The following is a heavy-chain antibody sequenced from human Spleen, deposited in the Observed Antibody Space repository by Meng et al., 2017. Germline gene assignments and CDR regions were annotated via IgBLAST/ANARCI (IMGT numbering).Heavy chain of an antibody. CDR3: ARGPTTMAHDFDY. CDR1: GGSFSGYY. Sequence: SETLSLTCAVYGGSFSGYYWSWIRQPPGKGLEWIGEINHSGSTHYNPSLESRATISVDTSQNNLSLRLSSVTAADSAVYYCARGPTTMAHDFDYWGQGTLVTVSS. V-gene: IGHV4-34*01. J-gene: IGHJ4*02. CDR2: INHSGST. D-gene: IGHD4-11*01.